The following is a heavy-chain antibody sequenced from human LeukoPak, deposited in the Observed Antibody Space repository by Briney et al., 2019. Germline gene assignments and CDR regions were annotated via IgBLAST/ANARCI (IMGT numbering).Heavy chain of an antibody. CDR3: ARGYYYDSSGYHNPLDI. CDR1: GVSISGSGYY. D-gene: IGHD3-22*01. Sequence: SETLSLTCTVSGVSISGSGYYWGWVRQPPGKGLEWIGTLYYGGSTYYKSSLKSRVTISGDTSKNQFSLKLSSVTAADTAVYYCARGYYYDSSGYHNPLDIWGQGTMVTVSS. V-gene: IGHV4-39*01. J-gene: IGHJ3*02. CDR2: LYYGGST.